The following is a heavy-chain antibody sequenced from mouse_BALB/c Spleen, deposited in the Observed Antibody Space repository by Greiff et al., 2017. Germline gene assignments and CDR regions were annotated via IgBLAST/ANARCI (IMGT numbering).Heavy chain of an antibody. D-gene: IGHD1-2*01. J-gene: IGHJ1*01. CDR3: ARSDLRLRRWYFDV. CDR1: GFTFSSFG. Sequence: EVHLVESGGGLVQPGGSRKLSCAASGFTFSSFGMHWVRQAPEKGLEWVAYISSGSSTIYYADTVKGRFTISRDNPKNTLFLQMTSLRSEDTAMYYCARSDLRLRRWYFDVWGAGTTVTVSS. V-gene: IGHV5-17*02. CDR2: ISSGSSTI.